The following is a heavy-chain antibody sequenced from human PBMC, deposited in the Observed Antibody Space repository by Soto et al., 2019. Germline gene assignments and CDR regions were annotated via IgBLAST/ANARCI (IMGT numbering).Heavy chain of an antibody. CDR3: ARVLSPYDILTGYYKSGYYYYYMDV. J-gene: IGHJ6*03. CDR2: IYYSGST. CDR1: GGSISSYY. D-gene: IGHD3-9*01. V-gene: IGHV4-59*01. Sequence: SETLSLTCTVSGGSISSYYWSWIRQPPGKGLEWMGYIYYSGSTNYNPSLKSGGTIAVDTSKNQFSLKLSSVTAADTAVYYWARVLSPYDILTGYYKSGYYYYYMDVWGKGTTVTVSS.